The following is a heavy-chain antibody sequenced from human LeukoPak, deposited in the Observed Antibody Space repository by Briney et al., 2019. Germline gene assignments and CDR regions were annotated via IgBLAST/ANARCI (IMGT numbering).Heavy chain of an antibody. J-gene: IGHJ4*02. D-gene: IGHD3-10*01. CDR3: AKVRGGLYYYGSGSYYMNY. CDR2: ISGSGGST. Sequence: GRSLRLSGAASGFTFSSYAMHWVRQAPGKGLEWVSAISGSGGSTYYADSVKGRFTISRDNTKNTLYLQMNSLRAEDTAVYYCAKVRGGLYYYGSGSYYMNYWGQGTLVTVSS. CDR1: GFTFSSYA. V-gene: IGHV3-23*01.